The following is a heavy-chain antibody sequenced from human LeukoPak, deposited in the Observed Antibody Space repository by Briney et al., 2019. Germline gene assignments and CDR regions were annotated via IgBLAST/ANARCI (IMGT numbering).Heavy chain of an antibody. D-gene: IGHD2-15*01. Sequence: GGSLRLSCAASGFTFSSYWMHWVRYTPEKGLVWVSRINSDGSSTSYADSVKGRFTISRDNAKNTLYLQMSSLRAEDTAVYYCGRVFGVVARAFDLWGQGTLVTVSS. CDR1: GFTFSSYW. V-gene: IGHV3-74*01. CDR3: GRVFGVVARAFDL. J-gene: IGHJ3*01. CDR2: INSDGSST.